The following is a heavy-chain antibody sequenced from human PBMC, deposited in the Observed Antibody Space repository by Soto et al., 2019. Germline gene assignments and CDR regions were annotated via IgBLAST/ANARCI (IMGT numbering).Heavy chain of an antibody. J-gene: IGHJ4*02. V-gene: IGHV4-4*07. CDR2: VYSSGRT. Sequence: WTWIRQPAGKGLEWLGRVYSSGRTTYNPSLKSRLTMSVDTSKNQFSLHLTSVTAAVTAVYYCARREDTFDFWGQGMLVTVSS. CDR3: ARREDTFDF.